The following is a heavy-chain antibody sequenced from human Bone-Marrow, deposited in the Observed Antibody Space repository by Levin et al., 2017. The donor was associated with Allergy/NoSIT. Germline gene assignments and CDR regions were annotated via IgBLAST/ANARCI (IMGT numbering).Heavy chain of an antibody. D-gene: IGHD2-15*01. V-gene: IGHV4-61*01. CDR2: IYNSGRT. J-gene: IGHJ4*02. CDR3: ARAERYCSGGSCYSGSFDY. CDR1: GGSVSSGNYY. Sequence: SQTLSLTCTVSGGSVSSGNYYWSWIRQPPGKGLEWIGYIYNSGRTNYNPSLKSRVTISVDTAKNQFSLKLHFVTAADTAVYYCARAERYCSGGSCYSGSFDYWGQGTLVTVSS.